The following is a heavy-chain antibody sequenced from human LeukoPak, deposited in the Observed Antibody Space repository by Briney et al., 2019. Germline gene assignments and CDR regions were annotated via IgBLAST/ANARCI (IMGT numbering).Heavy chain of an antibody. CDR1: GASITSNW. CDR3: AREEIRSWFDP. V-gene: IGHV4-4*02. Sequence: SETLSLTCAVSGASITSNWWNWVRQPPGKGLEWIGEIHHSGSANYNPSLKSRVTISLDTSENQFSLRLSSVTAADTAVYYCAREEIRSWFDPWGQGTLVTVSS. J-gene: IGHJ5*02. CDR2: IHHSGSA. D-gene: IGHD5-24*01.